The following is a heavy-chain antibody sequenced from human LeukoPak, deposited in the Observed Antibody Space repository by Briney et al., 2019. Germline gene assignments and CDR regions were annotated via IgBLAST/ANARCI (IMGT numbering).Heavy chain of an antibody. CDR1: GGSISSYY. Sequence: SETLSLTCTVSGGSISSYYWSWIRQPAGKGLEWIGRIYTSGSTNYNPSLKSRVTMLVDTSKNQFSLQLSSVTAADTAVYYCARDGGGYGDYAWYFDLWGRGTLVTVSS. V-gene: IGHV4-4*07. CDR3: ARDGGGYGDYAWYFDL. J-gene: IGHJ2*01. D-gene: IGHD4-17*01. CDR2: IYTSGST.